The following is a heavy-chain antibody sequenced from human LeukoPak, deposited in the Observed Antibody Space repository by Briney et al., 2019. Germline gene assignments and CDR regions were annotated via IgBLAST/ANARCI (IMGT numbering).Heavy chain of an antibody. Sequence: ASVKVSCKASGYTFTSYGISWVRQAPGQGLEWMGWINPNSGGTNYAQKFQGWVTMTRDTSISTAYMELSRLRSDDTAVYYCARDREPIPTNDAFGIWGQGTMVTVSS. CDR3: ARDREPIPTNDAFGI. D-gene: IGHD1-26*01. V-gene: IGHV1-2*04. CDR2: INPNSGGT. J-gene: IGHJ3*02. CDR1: GYTFTSYG.